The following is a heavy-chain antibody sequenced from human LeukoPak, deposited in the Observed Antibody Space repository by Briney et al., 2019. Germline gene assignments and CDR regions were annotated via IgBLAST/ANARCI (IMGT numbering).Heavy chain of an antibody. D-gene: IGHD1-26*01. V-gene: IGHV3-7*01. Sequence: QPGGSLRLSCAASGFTFSSYWMSWVRQAPGKGLEWVANIKQDGSEKYYVDSVKGRFTISSDNAKNSLYLQMNSLRAEDTAVYYCARERSYYGGDWFDPWGQGTLVTVSS. CDR3: ARERSYYGGDWFDP. J-gene: IGHJ5*02. CDR1: GFTFSSYW. CDR2: IKQDGSEK.